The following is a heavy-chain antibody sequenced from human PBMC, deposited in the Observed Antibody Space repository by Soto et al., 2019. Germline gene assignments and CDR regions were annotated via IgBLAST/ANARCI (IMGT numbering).Heavy chain of an antibody. CDR2: ISAYNENT. CDR1: GYTFTSYG. V-gene: IGHV1-18*01. J-gene: IGHJ4*02. Sequence: ASVKVSCKASGYTFTSYGISWVRQAPGQGLEWMGWISAYNENTNYAQKLQGRVTMTTDTSTSTAYMELRSLRSDDTAVYYCARDRXPIFGXVRXXGYWGQGTLVTVSS. CDR3: ARDRXPIFGXVRXXGY. D-gene: IGHD3-3*02.